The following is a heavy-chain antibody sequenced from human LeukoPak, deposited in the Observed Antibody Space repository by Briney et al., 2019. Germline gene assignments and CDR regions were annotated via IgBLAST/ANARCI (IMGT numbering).Heavy chain of an antibody. J-gene: IGHJ3*02. CDR1: GGSISGYY. CDR2: IYYSGST. CDR3: AREYSSSSGRRAFDI. D-gene: IGHD6-6*01. V-gene: IGHV4-59*08. Sequence: NPSETLSLTCTVSGGSISGYYWSWIRQPPGKGLEWIGYIYYSGSTNYNPSLKSRLTISIDTSENLFSLKLSSVTAADTAVYYCAREYSSSSGRRAFDIWGQGTMVTVSS.